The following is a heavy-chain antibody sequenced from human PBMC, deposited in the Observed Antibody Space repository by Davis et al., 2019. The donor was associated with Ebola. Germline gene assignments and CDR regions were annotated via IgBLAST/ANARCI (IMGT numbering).Heavy chain of an antibody. D-gene: IGHD3-10*01. J-gene: IGHJ6*02. CDR3: ARAPHYYGSWYYYYGMDV. V-gene: IGHV5-51*01. CDR1: GYSFTSYW. Sequence: PGGSLRLSCKGSGYSFTSYWIGWVRQMPGKGLEWMGIIYPGDSDTRYSPSFQGQVTISADKSISTAYLQWSSLKASDTAMYYCARAPHYYGSWYYYYGMDVWGQGTTVTVSS. CDR2: IYPGDSDT.